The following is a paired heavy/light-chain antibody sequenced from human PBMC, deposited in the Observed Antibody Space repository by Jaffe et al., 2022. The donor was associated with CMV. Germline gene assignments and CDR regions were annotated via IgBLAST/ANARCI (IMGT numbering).Light chain of an antibody. CDR1: QSVLYSSNNKNY. V-gene: IGKV4-1*01. Sequence: DIVMTQSPDSLAVSLGERATINCKSSQSVLYSSNNKNYLAWYQQKPGQPPKLLIYWASTRESGVPDRFSGSGSGTDFTLTISSLQAEDVAVYYCQQYYSTPGTFGQGTKVEIK. CDR2: WAS. J-gene: IGKJ1*01. CDR3: QQYYSTPGT.
Heavy chain of an antibody. D-gene: IGHD2-15*01. CDR2: ISSSSSYT. J-gene: IGHJ6*03. Sequence: QVQLVESGGGLVKPGGSLRLSCAASGFTFSDYYMSWIRQAPGKGLEWVSYISSSSSYTNYADSVKGRFTISRDNAKNSLYLQMNSLRAEDTAVYYCARIPRGGFCYMDVWGKGTTVTVSS. CDR1: GFTFSDYY. V-gene: IGHV3-11*06. CDR3: ARIPRGGFCYMDV.